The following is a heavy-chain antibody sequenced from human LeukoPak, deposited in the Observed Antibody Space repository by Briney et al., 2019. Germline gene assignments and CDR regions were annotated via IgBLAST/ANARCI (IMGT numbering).Heavy chain of an antibody. CDR2: IYYSGST. J-gene: IGHJ6*03. D-gene: IGHD3-22*01. V-gene: IGHV4-59*01. CDR3: VRDRYYLMDV. Sequence: SETLSLTCTVSGGSISSYYWSWIRQPPGKGLEWIGYIYYSGSTNYNPSLKSRVTISVDTSKNQFSLKLSSVTAADTAVYYCVRDRYYLMDVWGKGTTVTVSS. CDR1: GGSISSYY.